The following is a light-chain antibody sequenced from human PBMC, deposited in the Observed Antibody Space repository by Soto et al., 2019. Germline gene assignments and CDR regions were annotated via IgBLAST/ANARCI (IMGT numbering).Light chain of an antibody. CDR1: QSIDHNY. Sequence: EIVLTQSPGTLSLSPGERATLSCRASQSIDHNYLAWYQQKPGQAPRVLIYGASIRPTATPDRFSGSGSGADFTLTISSLEPEDVGVYYCQHDGSSPPFTCGTGTKVDIK. J-gene: IGKJ3*01. CDR3: QHDGSSPPFT. V-gene: IGKV3-20*01. CDR2: GAS.